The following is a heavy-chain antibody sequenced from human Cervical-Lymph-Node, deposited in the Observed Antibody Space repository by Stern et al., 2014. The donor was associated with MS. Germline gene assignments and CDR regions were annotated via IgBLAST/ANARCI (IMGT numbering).Heavy chain of an antibody. CDR3: ARDPRVAVAGTGGGFDP. J-gene: IGHJ5*02. Sequence: QVQLVQSGAEVKKPGPSVKVSCKSSGYTFTNYGISWVRQAPGQGLEWMGWISGYNDNTNYVQKFQGRVTMTTDTSTNTAYMELRSLRSDDTAVYYCARDPRVAVAGTGGGFDPWGQGTLVTVSS. CDR2: ISGYNDNT. CDR1: GYTFTNYG. V-gene: IGHV1-18*01. D-gene: IGHD6-19*01.